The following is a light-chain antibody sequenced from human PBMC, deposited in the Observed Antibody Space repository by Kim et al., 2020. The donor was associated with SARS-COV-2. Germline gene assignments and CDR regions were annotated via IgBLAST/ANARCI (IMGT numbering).Light chain of an antibody. J-gene: IGKJ1*01. Sequence: EIVLTQSPASLSVSPGERVTLSCRASQSVSTNLAWFRQKPGQAPRLIIYGASTRGTGVPATFSGSGSGTEFTLTISSLQSEDIAVYYCHKYDDWPWTFSQGTKVDIK. V-gene: IGKV3-15*01. CDR2: GAS. CDR3: HKYDDWPWT. CDR1: QSVSTN.